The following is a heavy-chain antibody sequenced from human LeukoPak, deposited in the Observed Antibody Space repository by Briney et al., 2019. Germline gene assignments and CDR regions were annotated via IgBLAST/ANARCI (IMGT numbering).Heavy chain of an antibody. D-gene: IGHD2-2*03. J-gene: IGHJ1*01. CDR2: INSDGSST. CDR1: GFTFSRYW. V-gene: IGHV3-74*01. CDR3: ATTPGYCSSTTCFEYFQH. Sequence: QPGGSLRLSCAASGFTFSRYWMHWVRHAPGKGLVWVSRINSDGSSTTYADSVKGRFTISRDNAKNTLYLQMNSLRAEDTAVYYCATTPGYCSSTTCFEYFQHWGQGTLVTVSS.